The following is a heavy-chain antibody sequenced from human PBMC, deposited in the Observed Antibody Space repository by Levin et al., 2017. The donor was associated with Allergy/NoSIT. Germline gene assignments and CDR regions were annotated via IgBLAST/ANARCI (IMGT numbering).Heavy chain of an antibody. V-gene: IGHV3-23*01. D-gene: IGHD6-6*01. Sequence: LSLTCAASGFTFSSYAMSWVRQAPGKGLEWVSAISGSGGSTYYADSVKGRFTISRDNSKNTLYLQMNSLRAEDTAVYYCAKDDGYSSSADAFDIWGQGTMVTVSS. J-gene: IGHJ3*02. CDR2: ISGSGGST. CDR3: AKDDGYSSSADAFDI. CDR1: GFTFSSYA.